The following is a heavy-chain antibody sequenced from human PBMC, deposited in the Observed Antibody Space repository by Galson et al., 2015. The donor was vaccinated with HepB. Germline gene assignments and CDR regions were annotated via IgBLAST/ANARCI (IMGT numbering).Heavy chain of an antibody. CDR3: ARQGVVGARYYYYYMDV. CDR2: IDPSDSYT. J-gene: IGHJ6*03. V-gene: IGHV5-10-1*01. D-gene: IGHD1-26*01. Sequence: SGAEVKKPGESLRISCKGSGYSFTSYWISWVRQMPGKGLEWMGRIDPSDSYTNYSPSFQGHVTISADKSISTAYLQWSSLKASDTAMYYCARQGVVGARYYYYYMDVWGKGTTVTVSS. CDR1: GYSFTSYW.